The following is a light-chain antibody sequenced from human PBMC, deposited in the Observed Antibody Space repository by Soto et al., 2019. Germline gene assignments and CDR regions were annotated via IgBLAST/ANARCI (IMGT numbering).Light chain of an antibody. Sequence: EIVLTQSPATLSLSPGERATLSCRASQSVSSYLAWYQQKPGQAPRLLIYDASNRATGIPARFSGSGSGTDFTLTISSLEPEDFALYYCQQYDSSPCTFGQGTKMEIK. CDR1: QSVSSY. J-gene: IGKJ2*02. CDR3: QQYDSSPCT. CDR2: DAS. V-gene: IGKV3-11*01.